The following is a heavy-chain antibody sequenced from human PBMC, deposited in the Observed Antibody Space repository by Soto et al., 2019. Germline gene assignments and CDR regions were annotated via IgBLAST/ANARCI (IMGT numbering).Heavy chain of an antibody. D-gene: IGHD4-4*01. J-gene: IGHJ6*02. V-gene: IGHV3-23*01. CDR3: VKPPVITASYYYYDMDV. Sequence: GGSLRLSCAASGFTFSTYPMSWVRQAPGKGLEWVSGISGSGISTYYTDSVKGRFTISRDTSKNTVSLQMNSLRDEDTAVYYCVKPPVITASYYYYDMDVWGQETTVTVAS. CDR2: ISGSGIST. CDR1: GFTFSTYP.